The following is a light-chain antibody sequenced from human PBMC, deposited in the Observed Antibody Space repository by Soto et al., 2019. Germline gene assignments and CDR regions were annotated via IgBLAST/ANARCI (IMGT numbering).Light chain of an antibody. CDR3: QQYHNTPIT. CDR1: QSVSSN. Sequence: EIVITQSQATLSVSPGERATLSCRASQSVSSNLAWYQQKPGQAPRLLIYGVSSRAAGIPDRFSGSGSGTDFTLTINRLEPEDFAVYYCQQYHNTPITFGQGTRLEIK. CDR2: GVS. V-gene: IGKV3D-15*01. J-gene: IGKJ5*01.